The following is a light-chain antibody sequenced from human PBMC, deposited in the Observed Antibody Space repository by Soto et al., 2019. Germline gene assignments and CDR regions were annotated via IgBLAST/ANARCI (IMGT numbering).Light chain of an antibody. CDR1: SSNIGAGYD. Sequence: VLTQPPSVSGAPGQRVTISCTGSSSNIGAGYDVHWYQQLPGTAPKLLIYGNSNRPSGVPDRFSGSKSGTSASLAITGLQAEDEADYYCQSYDSSLSGLYVFGTGTKVTVL. CDR2: GNS. CDR3: QSYDSSLSGLYV. J-gene: IGLJ1*01. V-gene: IGLV1-40*01.